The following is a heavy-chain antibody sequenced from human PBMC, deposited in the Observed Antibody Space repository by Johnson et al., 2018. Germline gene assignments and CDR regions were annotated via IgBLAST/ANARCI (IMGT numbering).Heavy chain of an antibody. Sequence: QVQPVQAGAAVSEPGVSVKISCKASGYTFKTYYIHWLRQTPGQGPEWMGVVHTHNGATDYAQKFPGRVTMTRDTSTSTVSMELSGLRTEDTAVYSWARGMVSGVSVWLNTGPYFDYRGLGALVTVSS. CDR1: GYTFKTYY. J-gene: IGHJ4*02. CDR3: ARGMVSGVSVWLNTGPYFDY. CDR2: VHTHNGAT. D-gene: IGHD6-19*01. V-gene: IGHV1-46*02.